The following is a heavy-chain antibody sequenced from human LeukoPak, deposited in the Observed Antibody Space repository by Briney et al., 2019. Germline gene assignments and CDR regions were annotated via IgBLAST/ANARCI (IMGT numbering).Heavy chain of an antibody. D-gene: IGHD2-2*01. J-gene: IGHJ5*02. CDR3: ARDAPYCSSTSCQGFDP. V-gene: IGHV4-39*07. Sequence: SETLSLTCSVSGVYISSSGYFWGWVRQAPGKGLERIGNIHYSGTTFYNPSLKGRVTISLDTSKNQFSLKLTSVTAADTAVYYCARDAPYCSSTSCQGFDPWGQGTLVTVSS. CDR2: IHYSGTT. CDR1: GVYISSSGYF.